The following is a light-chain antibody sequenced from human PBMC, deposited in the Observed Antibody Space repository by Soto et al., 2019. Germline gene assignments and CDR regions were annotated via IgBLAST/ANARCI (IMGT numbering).Light chain of an antibody. CDR2: DAS. V-gene: IGKV1-33*01. J-gene: IGKJ3*01. CDR1: QDISKY. CDR3: QQYDSIPFT. Sequence: DLQMTQSPSSLSASVGDRVTITCQASQDISKYLNLYQQKPGKAPKLLIYDASNLEAGVPSRFSGTGSGTFYTFTISSLHPEDFATYHCQQYDSIPFTFGPGTKVDIK.